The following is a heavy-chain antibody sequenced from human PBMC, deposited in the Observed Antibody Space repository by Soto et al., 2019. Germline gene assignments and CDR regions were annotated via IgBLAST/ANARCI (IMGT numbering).Heavy chain of an antibody. J-gene: IGHJ4*02. D-gene: IGHD1-26*01. V-gene: IGHV4-39*01. Sequence: KSSETLSLTCTVSGGSITSSSFHWGWIRQPPGKGLEWIGHIFHTGATYYNPTLRSRLRMSVDTSKNQFSLNLSSVTATDTAVYYCARRRIVPTTNFDYWGQGTLVTVSS. CDR3: ARRRIVPTTNFDY. CDR2: IFHTGAT. CDR1: GGSITSSSFH.